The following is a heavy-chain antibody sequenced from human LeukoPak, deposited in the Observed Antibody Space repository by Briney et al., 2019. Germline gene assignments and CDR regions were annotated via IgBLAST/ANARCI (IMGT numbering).Heavy chain of an antibody. J-gene: IGHJ6*02. CDR2: IYSGGTT. V-gene: IGHV3-53*01. Sequence: GGFLRLSCAASGFTVNNNYMTWVRQAPGKGLEWVSVIYSGGTTYYADSVKGRFTISRDNSKNTLYLQMNSLRVDDTAVYYCARDPGIRNGMDVWGQGTTVTVSS. D-gene: IGHD2/OR15-2a*01. CDR1: GFTVNNNY. CDR3: ARDPGIRNGMDV.